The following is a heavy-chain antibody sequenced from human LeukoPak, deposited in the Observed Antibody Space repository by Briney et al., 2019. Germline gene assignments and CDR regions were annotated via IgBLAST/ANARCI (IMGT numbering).Heavy chain of an antibody. Sequence: GTSVKVSCKASGFIFTSSAVQWVRQARGQRLDWLGWIVVGSGNTNYAQKFQERVTITRDMSTSTAYMELSSLRSEDTAVYYCAAGYSGSYYPSFDYWGQGTLVTVSS. J-gene: IGHJ4*02. CDR1: GFIFTSSA. CDR2: IVVGSGNT. D-gene: IGHD3-10*01. V-gene: IGHV1-58*01. CDR3: AAGYSGSYYPSFDY.